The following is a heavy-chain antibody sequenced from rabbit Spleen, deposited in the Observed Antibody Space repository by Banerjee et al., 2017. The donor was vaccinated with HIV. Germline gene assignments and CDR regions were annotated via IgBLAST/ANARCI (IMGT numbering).Heavy chain of an antibody. Sequence: QEQLVESGGGLVQPEGSLTLTCTASGVSFSGNSYMCWVRQAPGKGLEWIACIDTGSSGFTYFASWAKGRFTISKTSSTTVTLQMTSLTVADTATYFCARGAGSGSYNSRLWGPGTLVTVS. CDR2: IDTGSSGFT. J-gene: IGHJ4*01. CDR3: ARGAGSGSYNSRL. CDR1: GVSFSGNSY. V-gene: IGHV1S45*01. D-gene: IGHD8-1*01.